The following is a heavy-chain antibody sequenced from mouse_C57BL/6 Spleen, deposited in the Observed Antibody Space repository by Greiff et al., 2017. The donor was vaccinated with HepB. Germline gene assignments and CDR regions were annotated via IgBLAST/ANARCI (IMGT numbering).Heavy chain of an antibody. CDR1: GFSLTSYG. CDR3: ARNNDYDRGWFAY. Sequence: VQLQQSGPGLVQPSQSLSITCTVSGFSLTSYGVHWVRQSPGKGLEWLGVIWSGGSTDYNAAFISRLSISKDNSKSQVFFKMNSLQADDTAIYYCARNNDYDRGWFAYWGQGTLVTVSA. J-gene: IGHJ3*01. CDR2: IWSGGST. V-gene: IGHV2-2*01. D-gene: IGHD2-4*01.